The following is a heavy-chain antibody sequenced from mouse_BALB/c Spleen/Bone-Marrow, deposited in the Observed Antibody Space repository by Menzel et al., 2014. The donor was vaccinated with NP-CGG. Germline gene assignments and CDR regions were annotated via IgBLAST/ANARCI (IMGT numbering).Heavy chain of an antibody. Sequence: EVMLVESGGGLVKPGGSLKLSCAASGFTFSSYAMSWVRQTPEKRLEWVASISSGSSTYYPDSVKGRFTISRDNARNILYLQMSSLRSEDTAMYYCARDDYDDQYYFDYWGQGTTLTVSS. D-gene: IGHD2-4*01. V-gene: IGHV5-6-5*01. CDR3: ARDDYDDQYYFDY. CDR1: GFTFSSYA. J-gene: IGHJ2*01. CDR2: ISSGSST.